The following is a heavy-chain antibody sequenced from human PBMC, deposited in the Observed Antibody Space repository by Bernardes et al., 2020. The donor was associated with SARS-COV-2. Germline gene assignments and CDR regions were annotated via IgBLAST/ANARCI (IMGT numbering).Heavy chain of an antibody. Sequence: GGSLRLSCAASGFTFSSFGMHWVRQAPGKGLEWVSVNWNDGTKKQYLESVQGRFIISRDNSKNTLYLQMNSLRAEDTAVYFCARDMRSGTAYYFDYWGQGTLVTVSS. CDR3: ARDMRSGTAYYFDY. J-gene: IGHJ4*02. CDR2: NWNDGTKK. CDR1: GFTFSSFG. V-gene: IGHV3-33*01. D-gene: IGHD1-1*01.